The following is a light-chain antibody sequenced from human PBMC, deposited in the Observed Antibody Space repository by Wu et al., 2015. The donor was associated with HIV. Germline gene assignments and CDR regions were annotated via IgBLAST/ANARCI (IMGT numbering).Light chain of an antibody. Sequence: IVMTQSPASLSVSPGERATLSCRASQSVTSNLAWFQQKPGQAPRLLIYVASTRATGIPARFSGSGSGTDFTLTISSLEPEDFAVYYCQQRSNWPITFGQGTRLEIK. CDR2: VAS. V-gene: IGKV3-11*01. J-gene: IGKJ5*01. CDR1: QSVTSN. CDR3: QQRSNWPIT.